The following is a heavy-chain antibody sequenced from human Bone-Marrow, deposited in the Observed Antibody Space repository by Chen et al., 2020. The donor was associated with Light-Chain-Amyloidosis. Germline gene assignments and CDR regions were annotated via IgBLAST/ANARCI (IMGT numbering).Heavy chain of an antibody. CDR1: GFTFNSYG. Sequence: EVQLLESGGGLVQPGESLRLSCAASGFTFNSYGMTWVRQAPGKGLEWVSAISGSGGTTFYADSVKGRFTISRDNSNNTLYLQMTSLRVEDTATYYCANRGNDYWGQGTLVTVSS. CDR2: ISGSGGTT. J-gene: IGHJ4*02. V-gene: IGHV3-23*01. CDR3: ANRGNDY.